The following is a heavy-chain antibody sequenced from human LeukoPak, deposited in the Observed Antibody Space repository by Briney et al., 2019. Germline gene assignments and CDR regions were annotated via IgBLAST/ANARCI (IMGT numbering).Heavy chain of an antibody. D-gene: IGHD5-24*01. Sequence: ASVKVSCKAPGGTFSSYAISWVRQAPGQGLEWMGRIIPIFGIANYAQKFHGRVTINADKSTSTAYMELSSLRSEDTAVYYCAREGEDVEMANWGQGTLVTVSS. V-gene: IGHV1-69*04. CDR3: AREGEDVEMAN. CDR2: IIPIFGIA. CDR1: GGTFSSYA. J-gene: IGHJ4*02.